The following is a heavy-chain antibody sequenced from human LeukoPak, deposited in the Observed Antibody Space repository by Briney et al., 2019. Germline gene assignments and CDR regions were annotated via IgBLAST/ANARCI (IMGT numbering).Heavy chain of an antibody. J-gene: IGHJ4*02. V-gene: IGHV3-30-3*01. D-gene: IGHD3-10*01. CDR3: ARDPQIWFGYLDY. CDR2: ISYDGSNK. Sequence: PGGSLRLSCAASGFTFSSYAMHWVRQAPGKGLEWVAVISYDGSNKYYADSVKGRFTISRDNSKNTLYLQMNSLRAEDTAVYYCARDPQIWFGYLDYCGQGTLVTVSS. CDR1: GFTFSSYA.